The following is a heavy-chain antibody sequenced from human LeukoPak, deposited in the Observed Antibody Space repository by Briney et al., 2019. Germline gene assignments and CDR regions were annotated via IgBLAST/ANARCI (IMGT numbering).Heavy chain of an antibody. J-gene: IGHJ4*02. Sequence: SQTLSLTCTVSGGSLSSGCYYWSWIRQHPGKGLEWIGYIYYSGSTYYNPSLKSRVTISVDTSKNQFSLKLSSVTAADTAVYYCARGRIAVAGNDYWGQGTLVTVSS. CDR1: GGSLSSGCYY. V-gene: IGHV4-31*03. D-gene: IGHD6-19*01. CDR3: ARGRIAVAGNDY. CDR2: IYYSGST.